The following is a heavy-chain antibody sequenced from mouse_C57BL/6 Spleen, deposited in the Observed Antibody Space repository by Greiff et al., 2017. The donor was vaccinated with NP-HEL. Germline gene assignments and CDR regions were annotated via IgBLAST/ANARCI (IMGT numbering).Heavy chain of an antibody. V-gene: IGHV5-12*01. CDR3: ASGSSYEGFAY. J-gene: IGHJ3*01. Sequence: EVQLVESGGGLVQPGGSLKLSCAASGFTFSDYYMYWVRQTPEKRLEWVAYISNGGGSTYYPDTVKGRFTISRDNAKNTLYLQMSRLKSEDTAMYYCASGSSYEGFAYWGQGTLVTVSA. CDR2: ISNGGGST. D-gene: IGHD1-1*01. CDR1: GFTFSDYY.